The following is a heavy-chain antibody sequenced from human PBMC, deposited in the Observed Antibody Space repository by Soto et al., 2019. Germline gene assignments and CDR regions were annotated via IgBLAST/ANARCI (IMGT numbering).Heavy chain of an antibody. CDR1: GGSISSYY. V-gene: IGHV4-59*08. J-gene: IGHJ4*02. CDR3: ARLFRGDYGDYGEFDPYYFDY. CDR2: IYYSGST. D-gene: IGHD4-17*01. Sequence: QVQLQESGPGLVKPSETLSLTCTVSGGSISSYYWSWIRQPPGKGLEWIGYIYYSGSTNYNPSLKRRVTISGDTAKNQFSLKLSSVTAADTAVYYCARLFRGDYGDYGEFDPYYFDYWGQGTLVTVSS.